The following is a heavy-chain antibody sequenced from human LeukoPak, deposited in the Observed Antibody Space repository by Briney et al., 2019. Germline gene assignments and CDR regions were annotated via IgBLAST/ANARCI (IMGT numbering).Heavy chain of an antibody. V-gene: IGHV1-2*02. D-gene: IGHD1-26*01. J-gene: IGHJ4*02. CDR3: PKEDSWSSIDY. CDR2: INPNSGGT. CDR1: GYTPTGYY. Sequence: ASVKVSCKASGYTPTGYYMHSVRQAPGQGLEWMGWINPNSGGTNYAQKFQGRVTMTRDTSINTDYMSLSRLRSDETAVYYSPKEDSWSSIDYWGQGTLVTVSS.